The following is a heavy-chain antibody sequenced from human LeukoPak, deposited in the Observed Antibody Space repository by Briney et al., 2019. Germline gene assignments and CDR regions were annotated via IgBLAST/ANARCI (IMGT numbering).Heavy chain of an antibody. CDR1: GFTFSSYA. Sequence: AGGSLTLSCAASGFTFSSYAMSWVRQPPGKGLEWVSAVSGSGGNTYYADSGKGRFTISRDNSKNTLYLQMNSLRAEDTAVYYCAKSLVAAPRFDPWGQGTLVTVSS. V-gene: IGHV3-23*01. J-gene: IGHJ5*02. CDR2: VSGSGGNT. D-gene: IGHD2-15*01. CDR3: AKSLVAAPRFDP.